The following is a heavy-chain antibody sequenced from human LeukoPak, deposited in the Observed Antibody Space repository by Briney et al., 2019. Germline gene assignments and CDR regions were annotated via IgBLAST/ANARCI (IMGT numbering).Heavy chain of an antibody. D-gene: IGHD2-15*01. V-gene: IGHV3-23*01. CDR3: AKDFGRYCSGGSCFPPDAFDI. CDR2: ISGRGGST. CDR1: GFTFSSYA. Sequence: PGGSLRLSCAASGFTFSSYAMSWVRQAPGKGLEWVSAISGRGGSTYYADSVKGRFTISRDNSKNTLYLQMNSLRAEDTAVYYCAKDFGRYCSGGSCFPPDAFDIWGQGTMVTVSS. J-gene: IGHJ3*02.